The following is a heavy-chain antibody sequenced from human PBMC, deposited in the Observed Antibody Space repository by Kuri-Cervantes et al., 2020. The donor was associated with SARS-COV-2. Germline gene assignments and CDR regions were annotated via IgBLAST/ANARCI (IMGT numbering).Heavy chain of an antibody. CDR2: INHSGST. CDR3: ARWELLFPSDAFDI. Sequence: SETLSLTCTVSGGSISSGDYYWSWIRQPPGKGLEWIGEINHSGSTNYNPSLKSRVTISVDTSKNQFSLKLSSVTAADTAVYYCARWELLFPSDAFDIWGQGTMVTVSS. CDR1: GGSISSGDYY. J-gene: IGHJ3*02. V-gene: IGHV4-39*07. D-gene: IGHD1-26*01.